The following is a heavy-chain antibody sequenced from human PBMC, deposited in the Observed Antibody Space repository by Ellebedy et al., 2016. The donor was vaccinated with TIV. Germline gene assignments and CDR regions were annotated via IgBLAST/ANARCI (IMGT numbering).Heavy chain of an antibody. J-gene: IGHJ5*02. CDR1: RFTVSSNF. V-gene: IGHV3-66*01. D-gene: IGHD3-10*01. CDR3: AAWLRFGDLVPFDP. CDR2: IDSGGKT. Sequence: PGGSLRLSCEGFRFTVSSNFMTRVRQAPGKGLEWVSGIDSGGKTFYADSVKGRFTISRDNSKNTVFLQMNSLRPEDTAVYYCAAWLRFGDLVPFDPWGQGTLVTVSS.